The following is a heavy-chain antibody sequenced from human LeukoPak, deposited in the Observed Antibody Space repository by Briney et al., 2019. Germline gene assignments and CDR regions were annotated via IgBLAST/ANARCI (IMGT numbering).Heavy chain of an antibody. Sequence: GRSLRLSCAASGFTFDDSAMHWVRQAPGKGLERVSSISRNSGDIGYADIVKGRFTISRDNAKNSLYLQMNSLRAEDTALYYCATAKGSRPLFDYWGQGTLVTVSS. CDR2: ISRNSGDI. CDR1: GFTFDDSA. D-gene: IGHD2-15*01. J-gene: IGHJ4*02. CDR3: ATAKGSRPLFDY. V-gene: IGHV3-9*01.